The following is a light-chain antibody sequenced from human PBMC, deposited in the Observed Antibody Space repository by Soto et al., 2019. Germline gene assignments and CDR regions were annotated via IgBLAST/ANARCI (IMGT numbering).Light chain of an antibody. CDR3: PQYNIYPWT. CDR2: DAS. Sequence: DIQMTQAPSTLSASVGDRVTITCRASQSISSWLAWYQQKPGRAPKLLIYDASSLESGVPSRFSGSGSGTEFTLTISSLQTDDLATYYCPQYNIYPWTFGQGTKV. J-gene: IGKJ1*01. CDR1: QSISSW. V-gene: IGKV1-5*01.